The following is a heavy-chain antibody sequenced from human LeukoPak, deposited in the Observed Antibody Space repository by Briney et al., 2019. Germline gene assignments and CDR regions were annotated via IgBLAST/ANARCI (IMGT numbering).Heavy chain of an antibody. J-gene: IGHJ4*02. D-gene: IGHD3-22*01. CDR2: ISSSSSTI. CDR3: ARDDGEMGGYIVRSGFDY. CDR1: GFTFSSYS. V-gene: IGHV3-48*01. Sequence: GGSLRLSCAASGFTFSSYSMNWVRQAPGKGLEWVSYISSSSSTIYYADSVKGRFTISRDNAKNSLYLQLNSLRAEDTAVYYCARDDGEMGGYIVRSGFDYWGQGTLVTVSS.